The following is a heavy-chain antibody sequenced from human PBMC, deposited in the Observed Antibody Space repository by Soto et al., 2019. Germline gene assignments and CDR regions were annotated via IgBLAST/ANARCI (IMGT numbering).Heavy chain of an antibody. CDR3: ARHVVGMTYSLYYYYMDV. D-gene: IGHD2-21*01. J-gene: IGHJ6*03. CDR1: GGSISSYY. V-gene: IGHV4-59*08. Sequence: PSETLSLTCTVSGGSISSYYWSWIRQPPGKGLEWIGYIYYSGSTNYNPSLKSRVTISVDTSKNQFSLKLSSVTAADTAVYYCARHVVGMTYSLYYYYMDVWGKGTTVTVSS. CDR2: IYYSGST.